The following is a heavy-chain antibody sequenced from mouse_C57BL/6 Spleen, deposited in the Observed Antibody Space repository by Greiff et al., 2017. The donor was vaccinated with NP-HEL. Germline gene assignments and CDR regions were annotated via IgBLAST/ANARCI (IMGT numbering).Heavy chain of an antibody. CDR1: GYSFTGYY. Sequence: VQLQQSGPELVKPGASVKISCKASGYSFTGYYMNWVKQSPEKSLEWIGEINPSTGGTTYNRKFKAKATLTVDKSSSTAYMQLKSLTSEDSAVYYCARSGGNYDFDYWGQGTTLTVSS. J-gene: IGHJ2*01. V-gene: IGHV1-42*01. CDR3: ARSGGNYDFDY. CDR2: INPSTGGT. D-gene: IGHD2-1*01.